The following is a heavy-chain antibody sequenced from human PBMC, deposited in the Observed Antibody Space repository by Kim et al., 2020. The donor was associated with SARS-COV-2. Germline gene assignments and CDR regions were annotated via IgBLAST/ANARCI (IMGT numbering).Heavy chain of an antibody. J-gene: IGHJ6*02. CDR3: AEGGRIYDYYYYGMDV. D-gene: IGHD5-12*01. CDR1: GGSFSGYY. Sequence: SETLSLTCAVYGGSFSGYYWSWIRQPPGKGLEWIGEINHSGSTNYNPSLKSRVTISVDTSKNQFSLKLSSVTAADTAVYYCAEGGRIYDYYYYGMDVWGQGTTVTVSS. V-gene: IGHV4-34*01. CDR2: INHSGST.